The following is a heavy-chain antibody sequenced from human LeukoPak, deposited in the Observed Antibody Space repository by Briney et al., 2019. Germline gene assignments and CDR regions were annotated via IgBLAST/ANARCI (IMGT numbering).Heavy chain of an antibody. J-gene: IGHJ4*02. CDR1: GYTFTNYG. CDR3: ARGDYYDSSGYYYFDY. Sequence: ASVKVSCKASGYTFTNYGISWVRQAPGQGLEWMGWISAYNGNTNYAQKLQGRVTMTTDTSTSTAYMELRSLRSDDTAVYFCARGDYYDSSGYYYFDYWGQGTLVTVSS. D-gene: IGHD3-22*01. V-gene: IGHV1-18*01. CDR2: ISAYNGNT.